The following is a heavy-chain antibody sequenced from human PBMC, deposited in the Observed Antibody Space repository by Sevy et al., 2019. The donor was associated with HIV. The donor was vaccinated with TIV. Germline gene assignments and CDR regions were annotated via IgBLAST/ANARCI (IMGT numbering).Heavy chain of an antibody. J-gene: IGHJ1*01. V-gene: IGHV1-24*01. CDR3: ATDDRIIMVRGVFEYFQQ. CDR1: GYTLTELS. Sequence: ASVKVSCKVSGYTLTELSMHWVRQAPGKGLEWMGGFDPEDGETIYAQKFQGRVTMTEDTSTDTAYMELSTLRSEDTAVYYCATDDRIIMVRGVFEYFQQWGQGTLVTVSS. CDR2: FDPEDGET. D-gene: IGHD3-10*01.